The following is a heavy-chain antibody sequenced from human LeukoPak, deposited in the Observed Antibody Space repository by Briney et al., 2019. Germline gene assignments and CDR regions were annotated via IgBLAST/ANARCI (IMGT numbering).Heavy chain of an antibody. D-gene: IGHD2-15*01. J-gene: IGHJ5*02. CDR3: ASQTRHCSGGSCYGGWFDP. Sequence: SETLSLTCTVSGGSMSSASYYWGWIRHPPGKGLEWIGSMYYSGSTYYNPSLKSRVTISVCTPKNQFSLKLSSVTAADTAVYYCASQTRHCSGGSCYGGWFDPWGQGTLVTVSS. CDR2: MYYSGST. V-gene: IGHV4-39*01. CDR1: GGSMSSASYY.